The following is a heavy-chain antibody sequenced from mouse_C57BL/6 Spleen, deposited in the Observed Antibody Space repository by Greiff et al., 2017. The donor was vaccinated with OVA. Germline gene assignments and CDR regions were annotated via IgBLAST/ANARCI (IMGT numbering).Heavy chain of an antibody. V-gene: IGHV1-55*01. CDR2: IYPGSGST. J-gene: IGHJ4*01. Sequence: QVQLQQPGAELVKPGASVKMSCKASGYTFTSYWITWVKQRPGQGLEWIGDIYPGSGSTNYNEKFKSKATLTVDTSSSPAYMQLSSLTSEDSAVYYCAKGGDYYAMDYWGQGTSVTVSS. CDR1: GYTFTSYW. CDR3: AKGGDYYAMDY.